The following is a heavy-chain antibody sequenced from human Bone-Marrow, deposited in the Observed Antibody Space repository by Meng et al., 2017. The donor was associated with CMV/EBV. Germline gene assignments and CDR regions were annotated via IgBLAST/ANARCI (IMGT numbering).Heavy chain of an antibody. J-gene: IGHJ5*02. CDR1: GGSISSYY. Sequence: SETLSLTCTVSGGSISSYYWSWIRQPPGKGLEWIGYIYYSGSTNYNPSLKSRVTISVDTSKNQFSLKLSSVTAADTAVYYCARGIVVVPAANPNWFDPWGQGTLVTVSS. CDR2: IYYSGST. CDR3: ARGIVVVPAANPNWFDP. V-gene: IGHV4-59*12. D-gene: IGHD2-2*01.